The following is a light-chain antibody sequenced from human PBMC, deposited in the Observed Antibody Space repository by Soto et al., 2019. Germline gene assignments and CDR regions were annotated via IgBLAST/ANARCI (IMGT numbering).Light chain of an antibody. Sequence: SYELTQPPSVSLAPGQTARITCGGNKIGSKSVHWYQQKPGQAPVLVVYDDSDRPSGIPDRISGSNSVNTATLTISRVEVGDDADYYCQVWDSSSDLPYGFGTGTKCTVL. CDR3: QVWDSSSDLPYG. V-gene: IGLV3-21*02. CDR1: KIGSKS. J-gene: IGLJ1*01. CDR2: DDS.